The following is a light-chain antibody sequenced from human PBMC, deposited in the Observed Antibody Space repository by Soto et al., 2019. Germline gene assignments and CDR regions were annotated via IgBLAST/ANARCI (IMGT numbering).Light chain of an antibody. CDR3: QHHGSAVS. V-gene: IGKV3-20*01. CDR1: QRVSNTY. Sequence: EIVLKQSQGTLYLSPGERATLSCRASQRVSNTYLLWYQQKPGQAPRLLISGASSRATGIPDRFSGSGSGTEFALTIRRLEAEECAVSYFQHHGSAVSVGPGTKGDLK. CDR2: GAS. J-gene: IGKJ3*01.